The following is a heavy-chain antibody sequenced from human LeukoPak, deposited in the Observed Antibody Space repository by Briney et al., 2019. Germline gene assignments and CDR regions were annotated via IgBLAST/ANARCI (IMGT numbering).Heavy chain of an antibody. Sequence: SETLSPTCVVYGDSFSGHNWSWIRQPPGKGLEWIGEINHTGSTDYNPALESRVTISVDTSKNQFSLKLSSVTAADTALYYCARGRHIVGVTASRNWFDPWGQGTLVTVSS. CDR2: INHTGST. J-gene: IGHJ5*02. D-gene: IGHD2-21*02. CDR1: GDSFSGHN. CDR3: ARGRHIVGVTASRNWFDP. V-gene: IGHV4-34*01.